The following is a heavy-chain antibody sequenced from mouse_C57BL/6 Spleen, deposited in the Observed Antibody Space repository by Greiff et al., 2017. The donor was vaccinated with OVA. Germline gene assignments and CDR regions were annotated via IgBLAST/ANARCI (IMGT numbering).Heavy chain of an antibody. CDR3: ARSEGCSDYAMDY. CDR2: IYPGDGDT. Sequence: QVQLQQSGAELVKPGASVKISCKASGYAFSSSWMHWVKQRPGQGLEWIGRIYPGDGDTNYNEKFKGKATLTADKSSSTAYMQLSSLTSEDSAVYYCARSEGCSDYAMDYWGKGTSVTVSS. V-gene: IGHV1-82*01. D-gene: IGHD1-1*01. J-gene: IGHJ4*01. CDR1: GYAFSSSW.